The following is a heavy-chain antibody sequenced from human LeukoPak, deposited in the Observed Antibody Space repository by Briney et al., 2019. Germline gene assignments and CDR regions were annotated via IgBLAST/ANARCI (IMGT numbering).Heavy chain of an antibody. CDR1: GSTFSNYA. D-gene: IGHD3-22*01. CDR3: ARRGYYDSSGYDY. V-gene: IGHV3-21*01. J-gene: IGHJ4*02. CDR2: ISGDSSDI. Sequence: GGSLRLSCAASGSTFSNYAMNWVRQAPGKGLEWVSSISGDSSDIYYADSVKGRFTISRDNAKKSVYLQVNRLRAEDTAIYYCARRGYYDSSGYDYWGQGTLVTVSS.